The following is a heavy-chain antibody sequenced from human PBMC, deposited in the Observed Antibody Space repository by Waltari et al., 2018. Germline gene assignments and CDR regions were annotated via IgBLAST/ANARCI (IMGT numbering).Heavy chain of an antibody. V-gene: IGHV4-30-4*08. CDR2: IYYIGSS. Sequence: QVQLQESGPGLVKPSQTLSLTCTVSGDSISTGDYYWSWIRQSPGKGLEWLGYIYYIGSSYNNPSLKSRLTISVDTSMNQISLRLTSVTAADTAVYYCARERGSGPNAERDAFNIWGRGTVVTVSS. D-gene: IGHD3-16*01. CDR1: GDSISTGDYY. CDR3: ARERGSGPNAERDAFNI. J-gene: IGHJ3*02.